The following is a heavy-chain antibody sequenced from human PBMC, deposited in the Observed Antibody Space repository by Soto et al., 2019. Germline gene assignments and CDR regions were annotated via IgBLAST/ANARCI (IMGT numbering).Heavy chain of an antibody. CDR2: IIPIFGTA. CDR3: ARGPGRLRFLEPYYFDY. CDR1: GGTFSSYA. D-gene: IGHD3-3*01. V-gene: IGHV1-69*13. Sequence: SVKVSCKASGGTFSSYAISWVRQAPGQGLEWMGGIIPIFGTANYAQKFQGRVTITADESTSTAYMELSSLRSEDTAVYYCARGPGRLRFLEPYYFDYWGQGTLVTVSS. J-gene: IGHJ4*02.